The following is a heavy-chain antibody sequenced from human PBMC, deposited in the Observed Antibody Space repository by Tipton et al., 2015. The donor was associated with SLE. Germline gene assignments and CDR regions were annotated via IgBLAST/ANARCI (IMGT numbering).Heavy chain of an antibody. V-gene: IGHV4-34*01. CDR2: INHGGTT. CDR3: ARGLRTGAFDI. D-gene: IGHD1-14*01. Sequence: TLSLTCAVYGGSFSDYYWSWIRRPPGKGLEWIGEINHGGTTNHNPSLKSRVTMSVDTSKTQFSLRLSSVTAADTAVYYCARGLRTGAFDIWGQGTMVTVSS. J-gene: IGHJ3*02. CDR1: GGSFSDYY.